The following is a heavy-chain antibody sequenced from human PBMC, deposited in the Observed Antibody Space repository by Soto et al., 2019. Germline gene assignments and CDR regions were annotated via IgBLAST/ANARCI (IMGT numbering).Heavy chain of an antibody. V-gene: IGHV1-18*01. CDR1: GYTFTSYG. CDR2: ISTDKGHT. Sequence: QVQLVQSGPEVKKPGASVKVSCRTSGYTFTSYGISWVRQAPGQGLEWMGWISTDKGHTNYAQKFQGRVTMTTDTSTSTGYMELRSLRSDDTDVYYCATRSPAFGYWGQGTLVTVST. J-gene: IGHJ4*02. CDR3: ATRSPAFGY.